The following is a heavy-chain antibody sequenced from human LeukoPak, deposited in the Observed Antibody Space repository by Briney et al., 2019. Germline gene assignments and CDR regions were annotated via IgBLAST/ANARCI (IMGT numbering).Heavy chain of an antibody. CDR3: AHDILTGYSKFDY. CDR1: GFTFSNYA. Sequence: GRSLRLSCAASGFTFSNYAMHWVRQAPGKGLEWVAVISYDGTNKYCADSVKGRFTISRDNSKNTLYLQMNSLRAEDTAVYYCAHDILTGYSKFDYWGQGTLVTVSS. V-gene: IGHV3-30-3*01. J-gene: IGHJ4*02. D-gene: IGHD3-9*01. CDR2: ISYDGTNK.